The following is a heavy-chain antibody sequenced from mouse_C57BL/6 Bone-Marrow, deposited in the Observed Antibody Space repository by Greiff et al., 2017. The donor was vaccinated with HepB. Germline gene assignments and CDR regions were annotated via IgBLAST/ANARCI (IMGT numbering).Heavy chain of an antibody. CDR3: ARSGDYDVWYFDV. V-gene: IGHV1-63*01. CDR2: IYPGGGYT. Sequence: LQQSGAELVRPGTSVKMSCKASGYTFTNYWIGWAKQRPGHGLEWIGDIYPGGGYTNYNEKFKGKATLTADKSSSTAYMQFSSLTSEDSAIYYCARSGDYDVWYFDVWGTGTTVTVSS. CDR1: GYTFTNYW. J-gene: IGHJ1*03. D-gene: IGHD2-4*01.